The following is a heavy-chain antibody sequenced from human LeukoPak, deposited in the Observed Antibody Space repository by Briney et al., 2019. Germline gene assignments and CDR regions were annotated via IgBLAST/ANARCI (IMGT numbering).Heavy chain of an antibody. CDR3: ARGVPEDYDFWSGYFYFFDY. D-gene: IGHD3-3*01. V-gene: IGHV4-59*12. CDR2: IYYSGST. CDR1: GGSISRYY. J-gene: IGHJ4*01. Sequence: SEPLSLTCTVSGGSISRYYWSWTRQPPGKGLEWIGYIYYSGSTNCNPSLERRLTISVETYENQFSLKLTSVTAADTAVYCCARGVPEDYDFWSGYFYFFDYWGEGTLINVSS.